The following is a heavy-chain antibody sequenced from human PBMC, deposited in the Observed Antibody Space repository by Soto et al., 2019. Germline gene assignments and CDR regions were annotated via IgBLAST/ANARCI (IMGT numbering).Heavy chain of an antibody. J-gene: IGHJ6*02. D-gene: IGHD6-6*01. V-gene: IGHV3-30-3*01. Sequence: GGSLRLSCAASGFTFSSYAMHWVRQAPGKGLEWVAVISYDGSNKYYADSVKGRFTISRDNSKNTLYLQMNSLRAEDTAVYYCARGSSSSYYYYYYGMDVWGQGTTVNSP. CDR3: ARGSSSSYYYYYYGMDV. CDR1: GFTFSSYA. CDR2: ISYDGSNK.